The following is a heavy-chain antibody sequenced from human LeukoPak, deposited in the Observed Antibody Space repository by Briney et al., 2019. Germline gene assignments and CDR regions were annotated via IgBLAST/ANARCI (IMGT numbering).Heavy chain of an antibody. CDR2: LTSGSGYK. Sequence: PGGSLRLSCAASGFTFSSYSMDWVRQAPGKGLEWVSSLTSGSGYKFYAQSLKGRFTISRDNAKNSLYLQMNSLRAEDTAVYYCASPLYYDTRGFYYQVFDWGQGTLVTVSS. J-gene: IGHJ4*02. CDR3: ASPLYYDTRGFYYQVFD. D-gene: IGHD3-22*01. CDR1: GFTFSSYS. V-gene: IGHV3-21*01.